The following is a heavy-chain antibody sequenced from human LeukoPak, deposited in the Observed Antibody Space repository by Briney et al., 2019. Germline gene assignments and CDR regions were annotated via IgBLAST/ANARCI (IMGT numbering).Heavy chain of an antibody. Sequence: GASVKVSCKASGYTFTSYDINWVRQATGQGLEWMGWMNPSSGNTGYAQKFQGRVTITRNTSISTAYMELSSLRSEDTAVYYCARGSDDAFDYWGQGTLVTVSS. CDR2: MNPSSGNT. CDR3: ARGSDDAFDY. J-gene: IGHJ4*02. CDR1: GYTFTSYD. D-gene: IGHD6-25*01. V-gene: IGHV1-8*03.